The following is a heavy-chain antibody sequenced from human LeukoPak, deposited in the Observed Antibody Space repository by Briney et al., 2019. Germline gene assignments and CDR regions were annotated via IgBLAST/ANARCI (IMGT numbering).Heavy chain of an antibody. CDR3: ARAPSSMVRGVKRNWFDP. V-gene: IGHV3-30-3*01. Sequence: GGSLRLSCAASGFTFSSYAMHWVRQAPGKGLEWVAVISYDGSNKYYADSVKGRFTISRDNSKNTLYLQMNSLRTEDTAVYYCARAPSSMVRGVKRNWFDPWGQGTLVTVSS. CDR2: ISYDGSNK. D-gene: IGHD3-10*01. CDR1: GFTFSSYA. J-gene: IGHJ5*02.